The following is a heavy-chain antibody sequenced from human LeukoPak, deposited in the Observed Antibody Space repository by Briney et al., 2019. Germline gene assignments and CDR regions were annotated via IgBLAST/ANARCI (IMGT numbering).Heavy chain of an antibody. D-gene: IGHD1-14*01. CDR3: ARDSPSRGNLFDY. CDR1: GGTFSSYA. Sequence: SVKVSCKASGGTFSSYAISWVRQAPGQGLEWMGGIIPIFGTANYAQKFQGRVTITADESTSTAYMELSSLRSEDTAVYYCARDSPSRGNLFDYWGQGTLVTVSS. J-gene: IGHJ4*02. V-gene: IGHV1-69*13. CDR2: IIPIFGTA.